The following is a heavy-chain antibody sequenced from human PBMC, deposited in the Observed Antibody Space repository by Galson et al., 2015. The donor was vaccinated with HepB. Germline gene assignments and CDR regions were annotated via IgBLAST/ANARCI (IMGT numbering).Heavy chain of an antibody. J-gene: IGHJ4*02. CDR1: GFTFSTSA. V-gene: IGHV3-23*01. D-gene: IGHD2-15*01. CDR3: AKDDCSGRPCLLLNYFDY. Sequence: ALRLSCAASGFTFSTSAMSWVGQAAGKGLEWVSSIRNDGDRAYYADSVRGRFTISRDNSQNMVYVQMNSLRAEDSAVYYCAKDDCSGRPCLLLNYFDYWGQGALVTVSS. CDR2: IRNDGDRA.